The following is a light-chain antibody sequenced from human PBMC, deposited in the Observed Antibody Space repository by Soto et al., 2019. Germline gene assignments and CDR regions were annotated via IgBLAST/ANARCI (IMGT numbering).Light chain of an antibody. CDR1: ESVGNW. CDR3: QQANSFPLS. V-gene: IGKV1D-12*01. Sequence: DIQMTQSPSSQSASVGDRITITCRAHESVGNWLAWYQQKPGKAPKLLIYAATTLQSGVPSRFSGSRSGTVFSLTVSSLQPEDFATYYCQQANSFPLSFGGGTKVDIK. CDR2: AAT. J-gene: IGKJ4*01.